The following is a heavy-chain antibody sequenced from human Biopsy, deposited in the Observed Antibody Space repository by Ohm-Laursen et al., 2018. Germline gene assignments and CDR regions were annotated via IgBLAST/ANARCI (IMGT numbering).Heavy chain of an antibody. Sequence: ASVKVSCKASGYSFTSYYMHWVRQAPGQGLEWMGMINPSGSTTSYPQIFQGRVTMTTDTSTSTAYMELRSLRSDDTAVYYCARDRPSVSTYGVDWGQGTLVTVSS. V-gene: IGHV1-46*01. D-gene: IGHD3-3*01. CDR2: INPSGSTT. J-gene: IGHJ4*02. CDR3: ARDRPSVSTYGVD. CDR1: GYSFTSYY.